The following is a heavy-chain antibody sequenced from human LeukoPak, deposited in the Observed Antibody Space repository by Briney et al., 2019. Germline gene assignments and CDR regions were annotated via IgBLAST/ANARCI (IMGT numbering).Heavy chain of an antibody. D-gene: IGHD3-10*01. CDR2: INQAGSET. CDR1: GFTLGTYW. CDR3: ARLSAYYYGSYFYYYMDV. Sequence: PGGSLRLSCAASGFTLGTYWMTWVRQAPGKGLEWMVNINQAGSETYQVDSLKGRFTISRDNAKNSVYLQMKNLRAEDTALYYCARLSAYYYGSYFYYYMDVWGKGTTVTVSS. V-gene: IGHV3-7*01. J-gene: IGHJ6*03.